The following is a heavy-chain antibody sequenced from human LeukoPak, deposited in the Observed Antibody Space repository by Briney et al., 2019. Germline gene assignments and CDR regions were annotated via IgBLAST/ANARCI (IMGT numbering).Heavy chain of an antibody. CDR3: AKSSPTIPLGMDV. Sequence: PGGSLRLSCAASGFTFSSYGMHWVRQAPGKGLEWVAVISHDGSNKYYADSVKGRFTISRDNSKNTLYLQMNSLRAEDTAVYYCAKSSPTIPLGMDVWGQGTTVTVSS. D-gene: IGHD5-12*01. CDR2: ISHDGSNK. CDR1: GFTFSSYG. V-gene: IGHV3-30*18. J-gene: IGHJ6*02.